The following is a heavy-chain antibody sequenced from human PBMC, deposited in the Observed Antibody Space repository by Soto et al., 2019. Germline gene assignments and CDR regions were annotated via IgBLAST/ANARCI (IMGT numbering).Heavy chain of an antibody. J-gene: IGHJ4*02. CDR3: ARQGNGAEGFDY. Sequence: GESLKISCKGSGYTFTNYWLGWVRQMPGKGLEWMGIIYPGDSDTKYHPSVQGQVPISADKSITTTYLQWSSLKPSDTAMYYCARQGNGAEGFDYWGQGTLVTVSS. CDR1: GYTFTNYW. V-gene: IGHV5-51*01. D-gene: IGHD4-17*01. CDR2: IYPGDSDT.